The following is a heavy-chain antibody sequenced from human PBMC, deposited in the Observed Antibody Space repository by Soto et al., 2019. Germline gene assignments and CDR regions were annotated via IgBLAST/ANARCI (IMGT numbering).Heavy chain of an antibody. CDR2: IYYSGST. CDR1: GGSISSYY. Sequence: PSDTLSLTCTVSGGSISSYYWSWIRQPPGKGLEWIGYIYYSGSTNYNPSLKSRVTISVDTSKNQFSLKLSSVTAADTAVYYCAGILIVGATGAFDIWGHGTMVTVSS. V-gene: IGHV4-59*07. J-gene: IGHJ3*02. CDR3: AGILIVGATGAFDI. D-gene: IGHD1-26*01.